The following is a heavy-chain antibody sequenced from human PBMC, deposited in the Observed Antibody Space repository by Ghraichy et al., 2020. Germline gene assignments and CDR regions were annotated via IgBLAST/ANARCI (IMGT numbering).Heavy chain of an antibody. Sequence: SETLSLTCTVSGGSISSGDYYWSWIRQPPGKGLKWIGYIYYSGSTYYNPSLKSRVTISVDTSKNQFSLKLSSVTAADTAVYYCARGRYGDYQNRDYYYYGMDVWGQGTTVTVSS. CDR2: IYYSGST. D-gene: IGHD4-17*01. CDR3: ARGRYGDYQNRDYYYYGMDV. V-gene: IGHV4-30-4*01. J-gene: IGHJ6*02. CDR1: GGSISSGDYY.